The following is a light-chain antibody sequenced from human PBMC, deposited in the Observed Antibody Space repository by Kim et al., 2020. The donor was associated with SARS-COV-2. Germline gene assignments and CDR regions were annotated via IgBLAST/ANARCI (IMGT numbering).Light chain of an antibody. Sequence: SELTQPPSASGTPGQRVTISCSGGSSNIGSNYVYWYQPLPGTAPKLLIYRNNQRPSGVPDRFSGSTSATSASLAISGLRSEDEADYYCAAWDDSLSGYVFGSGTKVTVL. V-gene: IGLV1-47*01. CDR1: SSNIGSNY. CDR3: AAWDDSLSGYV. J-gene: IGLJ1*01. CDR2: RNN.